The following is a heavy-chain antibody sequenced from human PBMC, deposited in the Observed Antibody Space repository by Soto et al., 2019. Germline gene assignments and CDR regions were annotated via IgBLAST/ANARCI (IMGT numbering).Heavy chain of an antibody. J-gene: IGHJ4*02. CDR2: ISGSGGST. Sequence: PGGSLRLSCTASGFAFSSYAMSWVRQAPGKGLEWVSVISGSGGSTYYADSVKGRFTISRDNSKNTLYLQMNSLRAEDTAVYYCAKVRWAPRGPFDYWGQGTLVTVSS. V-gene: IGHV3-23*01. CDR1: GFAFSSYA. D-gene: IGHD1-26*01. CDR3: AKVRWAPRGPFDY.